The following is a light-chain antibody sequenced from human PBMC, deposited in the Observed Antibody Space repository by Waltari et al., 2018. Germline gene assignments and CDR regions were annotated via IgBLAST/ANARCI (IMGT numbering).Light chain of an antibody. CDR1: QSISGQ. Sequence: DVQMTQSPPSLSASVGDRVTITCRASQSISGQLNWYQHKPGKGPNRLIYAASILQNGCPSRFSGTRSGTDFSLTISSLQPEDFATYYCQQSYTLPYTFGQGTKLEI. V-gene: IGKV1-39*01. CDR2: AAS. CDR3: QQSYTLPYT. J-gene: IGKJ2*01.